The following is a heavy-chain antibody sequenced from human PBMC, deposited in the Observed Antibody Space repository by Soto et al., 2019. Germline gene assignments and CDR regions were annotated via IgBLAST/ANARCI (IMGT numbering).Heavy chain of an antibody. CDR3: AKKNHSSGYHTCDY. D-gene: IGHD3-22*01. CDR2: ISGSGEST. CDR1: GFTFSSYG. Sequence: GGSLRLSCAASGFTFSSYGMTWVRQAPGKGLEWVSAISGSGESTYYADSVKGRFTISRDNSKNTLYLQMNSLRAEDTAVYYCAKKNHSSGYHTCDYWGQGTLVTVSS. J-gene: IGHJ4*02. V-gene: IGHV3-23*01.